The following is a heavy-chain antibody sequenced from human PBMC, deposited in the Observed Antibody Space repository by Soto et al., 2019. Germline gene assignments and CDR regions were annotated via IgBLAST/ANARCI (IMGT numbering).Heavy chain of an antibody. CDR2: IWYDGSNK. CDR1: GFTFSSYG. Sequence: QVQLVESGGGVVQPGRSLRLSCAASGFTFSSYGMHWVRQAPGKGLEWVAVIWYDGSNKYYADSVKGRFTISRDNSKNTLYLQMNSLRAEDTAVYYCARGTHGDYTDVNIDYWGQGTLVTVSS. J-gene: IGHJ4*02. V-gene: IGHV3-33*01. CDR3: ARGTHGDYTDVNIDY. D-gene: IGHD4-17*01.